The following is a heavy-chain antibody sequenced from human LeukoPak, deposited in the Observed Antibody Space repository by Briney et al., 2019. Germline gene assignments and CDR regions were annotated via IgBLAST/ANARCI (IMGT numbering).Heavy chain of an antibody. Sequence: PGGSLRLSCVASGFTFSNYGMHWVRQAPGKGLEWVAYIRFDASNEYYADSVKGRFSISRDNSKKMLYLQMNSLRTEDTAVYYCAEHDRDSSGWTQYYFDYWGQGTLVTVSS. CDR1: GFTFSNYG. CDR3: AEHDRDSSGWTQYYFDY. D-gene: IGHD6-19*01. CDR2: IRFDASNE. J-gene: IGHJ4*02. V-gene: IGHV3-30*02.